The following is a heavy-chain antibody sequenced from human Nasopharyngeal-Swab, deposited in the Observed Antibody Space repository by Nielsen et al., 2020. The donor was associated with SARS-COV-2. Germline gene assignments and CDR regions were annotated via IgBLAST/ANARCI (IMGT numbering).Heavy chain of an antibody. V-gene: IGHV5-10-1*01. D-gene: IGHD2-15*01. Sequence: GESLEICCKGSGCSFTSYWISWVRQMPGKGLEWMGRIDPSDSYTNYSPSFQGHVTISADKSISTAYLQWSSLKASDTAMYYCARRAYCSGGSCYSPYYYYMDVWGKGTTVTVSS. CDR1: GCSFTSYW. CDR3: ARRAYCSGGSCYSPYYYYMDV. CDR2: IDPSDSYT. J-gene: IGHJ6*03.